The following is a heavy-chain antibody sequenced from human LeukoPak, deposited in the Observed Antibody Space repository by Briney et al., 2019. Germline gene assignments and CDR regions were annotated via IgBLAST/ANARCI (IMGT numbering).Heavy chain of an antibody. CDR2: IYFSGST. CDR3: ARFAQVDSSTWYYFDS. CDR1: GGSISSYY. J-gene: IGHJ4*02. V-gene: IGHV4-59*01. D-gene: IGHD6-13*01. Sequence: SETLSLTCTVSGGSISSYYWSWIRQPPGKGLKWIGDIYFSGSTKYNPSLKSRVTISVDTSKNQFSPKVSSVTAADTAVYYCARFAQVDSSTWYYFDSWGQGTLVTVSS.